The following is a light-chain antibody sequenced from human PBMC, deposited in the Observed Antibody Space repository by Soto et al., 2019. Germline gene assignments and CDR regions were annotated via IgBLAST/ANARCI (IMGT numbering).Light chain of an antibody. Sequence: DIQMTQSPSTLSASVGDRVTITCRASQSISRWLAWYQQKPGKAPNLLIYDAFNLESGDLLRISSSGSVTEFTLTIISLHPDDFSTYYCQQNNSYLYTFGQWNKLEIK. CDR1: QSISRW. V-gene: IGKV1-5*01. CDR2: DAF. J-gene: IGKJ2*01. CDR3: QQNNSYLYT.